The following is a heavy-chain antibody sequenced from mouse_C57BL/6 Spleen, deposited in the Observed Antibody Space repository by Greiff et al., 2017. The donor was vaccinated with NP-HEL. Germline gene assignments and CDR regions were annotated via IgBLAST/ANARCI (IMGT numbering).Heavy chain of an antibody. CDR3: VRELLYYFDY. Sequence: EVQLVESGGGLVQPKGSLKLSCAASGFSFNTYAMNWVRQAPGKGLEWVARIRSKSNNYATYYADSVKDKFTISRDDSESMLYLQMNNLKTEDTAMYYCVRELLYYFDYWGQGTTLTVSS. CDR1: GFSFNTYA. CDR2: IRSKSNNYAT. V-gene: IGHV10-1*01. J-gene: IGHJ2*01.